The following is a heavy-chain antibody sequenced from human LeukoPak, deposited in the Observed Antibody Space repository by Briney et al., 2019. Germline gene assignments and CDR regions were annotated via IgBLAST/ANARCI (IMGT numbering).Heavy chain of an antibody. CDR3: ARSFSGSYPGGLDY. J-gene: IGHJ4*02. CDR2: IYYSGST. V-gene: IGHV4-59*08. Sequence: SETLSLTRTVSGGSISSYYWSWIRQPPGKGLEWIGYIYYSGSTNYNPSLKSRVTISVDTSKNQFSLKLSSVTAADTAVYYCARSFSGSYPGGLDYWGQGTLVTVSS. CDR1: GGSISSYY. D-gene: IGHD1-26*01.